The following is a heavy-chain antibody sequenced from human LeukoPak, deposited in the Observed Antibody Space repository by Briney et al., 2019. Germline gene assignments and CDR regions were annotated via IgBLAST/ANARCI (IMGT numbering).Heavy chain of an antibody. CDR2: INPSSGGT. V-gene: IGHV1-2*02. CDR3: ARGDKAVTRGNYYYYYYMDV. Sequence: ASVKVSCKASGYTFTGYYMHWVRQAPGQGLEWMGWINPSSGGTNYAQKFQGRVTMTRDTSISTAYMELSRLRSDDTAVYYCARGDKAVTRGNYYYYYYMDVWGKGTTVTVSS. J-gene: IGHJ6*03. CDR1: GYTFTGYY. D-gene: IGHD4-17*01.